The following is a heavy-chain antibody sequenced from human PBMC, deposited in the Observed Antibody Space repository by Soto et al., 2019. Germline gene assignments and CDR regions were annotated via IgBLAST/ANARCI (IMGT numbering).Heavy chain of an antibody. V-gene: IGHV4-31*03. CDR2: IYYSGST. Sequence: QVQLQESGPGLVKPSQTLSLTCTVSGGSISSGGYYWSWIRQHPGKGLEWIGYIYYSGSTYYNPSLKXRXTXSXXTSKTQCSLKLSSVTAADTAVYYCARVGGINWFDPWGQGTLVTVSS. CDR1: GGSISSGGYY. CDR3: ARVGGINWFDP. J-gene: IGHJ5*02. D-gene: IGHD3-16*01.